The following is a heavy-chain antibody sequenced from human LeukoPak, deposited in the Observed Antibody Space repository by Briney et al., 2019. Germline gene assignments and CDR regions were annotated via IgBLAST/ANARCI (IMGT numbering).Heavy chain of an antibody. J-gene: IGHJ4*02. Sequence: NASETLSLTCTVSGGSISSYYWSWIRQPPGKGLEWIGYIYYSGSTNYNPSLKSRVTISVDTSKNQFSLKLTSVTAADTAVYYCARGQGTVTTHWGQGTLVTVSS. CDR2: IYYSGST. CDR1: GGSISSYY. CDR3: ARGQGTVTTH. D-gene: IGHD4-17*01. V-gene: IGHV4-59*12.